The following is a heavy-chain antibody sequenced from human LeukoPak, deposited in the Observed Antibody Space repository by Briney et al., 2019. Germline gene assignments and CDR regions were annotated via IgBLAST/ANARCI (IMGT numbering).Heavy chain of an antibody. Sequence: SETLSLTCTVCGGSISSYYWSWIRQPPGKGLEWIGYIYYSGSTNYNPSLKSRVTISVDTSKNQFSLKLSSVTAADTAVYYCARSGVGSSWFNWFDPWGQGTLVTVSS. D-gene: IGHD6-13*01. J-gene: IGHJ5*02. CDR2: IYYSGST. CDR3: ARSGVGSSWFNWFDP. CDR1: GGSISSYY. V-gene: IGHV4-59*08.